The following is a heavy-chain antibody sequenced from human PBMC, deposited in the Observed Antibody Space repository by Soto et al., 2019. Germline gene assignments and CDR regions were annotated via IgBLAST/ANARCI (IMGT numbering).Heavy chain of an antibody. D-gene: IGHD6-19*01. CDR2: INPSGGST. Sequence: QVQLVQSGAEVKKPGASVKVSCKASGYTFTSYYMHWVRQAPGQGLEWMGIINPSGGSTSYAQKFQGRVTMTRETSTSTVYMELSSLRSEDTAVYYCARVGAPYSSGWPETYGMDVWGQGTTVTVSS. CDR1: GYTFTSYY. CDR3: ARVGAPYSSGWPETYGMDV. V-gene: IGHV1-46*01. J-gene: IGHJ6*02.